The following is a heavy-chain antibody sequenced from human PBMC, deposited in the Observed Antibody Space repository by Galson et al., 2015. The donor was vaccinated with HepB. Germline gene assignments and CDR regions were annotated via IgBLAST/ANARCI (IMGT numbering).Heavy chain of an antibody. V-gene: IGHV1-24*01. CDR1: GNSLTELS. D-gene: IGHD3-9*01. Sequence: SVKVSCKVAGNSLTELSIHWVRQAPGKGLEWMGGFDPEYRERIYAQKFRDRVTMTEDTSTDTAYMELSSLRSEDTAVYFCATTRAFYDISTGYYIPFDYWGQGTLVTVSS. CDR3: ATTRAFYDISTGYYIPFDY. J-gene: IGHJ4*02. CDR2: FDPEYRER.